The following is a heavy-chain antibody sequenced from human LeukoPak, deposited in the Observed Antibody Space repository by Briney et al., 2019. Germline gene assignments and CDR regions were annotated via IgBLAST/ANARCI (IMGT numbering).Heavy chain of an antibody. D-gene: IGHD3-22*01. CDR2: INPSGGST. CDR3: ARDYYDSSGYVDY. J-gene: IGHJ4*02. V-gene: IGHV1-46*01. CDR1: GYTFTSYY. Sequence: ASVKVSCKASGYTFTSYYMHWVRQAPGQGLEWMGIINPSGGSTSYAQKFQGRVTMTRDTSISTAYMELSRLRSDDTAVYYCARDYYDSSGYVDYWGQGTLVTVSS.